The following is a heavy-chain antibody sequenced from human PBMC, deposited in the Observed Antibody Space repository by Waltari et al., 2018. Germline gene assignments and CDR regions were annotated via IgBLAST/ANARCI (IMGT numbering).Heavy chain of an antibody. CDR1: GGSISSYY. CDR2: IYYSGST. J-gene: IGHJ3*02. D-gene: IGHD6-13*01. Sequence: QVQLQESGPGLVKPSETLSLTCTVSGGSISSYYWSWIRQPPGKGLEWIGYIYYSGSTNYNPSLKSRVTISVDTSKNHFSLKLSSVTAADTAVYYCARGPAAAGNPRGAFDIWGQGTMVTVSS. V-gene: IGHV4-59*01. CDR3: ARGPAAAGNPRGAFDI.